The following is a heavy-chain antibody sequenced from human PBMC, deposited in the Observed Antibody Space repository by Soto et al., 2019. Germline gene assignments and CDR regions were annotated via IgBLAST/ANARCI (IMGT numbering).Heavy chain of an antibody. J-gene: IGHJ4*02. CDR1: GFTFSSYA. CDR2: ISGSGGST. D-gene: IGHD6-19*01. V-gene: IGHV3-23*01. Sequence: PGGSLRLSCAASGFTFSSYAMSWVRQAPGKGLEWVSAISGSGGSTYYADSVKGRFTISRDNSKNTLYLQMSRLTSDDTAVYYCASAAVTGTAGLDFWGQGTQVTVSS. CDR3: ASAAVTGTAGLDF.